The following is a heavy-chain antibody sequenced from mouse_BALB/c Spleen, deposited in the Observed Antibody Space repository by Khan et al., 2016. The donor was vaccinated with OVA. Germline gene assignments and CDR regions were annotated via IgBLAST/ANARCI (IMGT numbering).Heavy chain of an antibody. J-gene: IGHJ3*01. CDR2: ASTGGSYT. CDR1: GFTFSTYG. V-gene: IGHV5-6*01. CDR3: TRLAYYYESEGFAY. D-gene: IGHD1-1*01. Sequence: EVELVESGGALVKPGGSLKLSCAASGFTFSTYGMSWVRPTPDNRLEWVATASTGGSYTYYPDSVKGRFPISRDNAKNTLYLQMSGLKSEDTAMLYCTRLAYYYESEGFAYWGQGTLVTVSA.